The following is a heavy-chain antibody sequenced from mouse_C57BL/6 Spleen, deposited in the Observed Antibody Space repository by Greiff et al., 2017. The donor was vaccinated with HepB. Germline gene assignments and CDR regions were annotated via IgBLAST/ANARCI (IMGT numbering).Heavy chain of an antibody. CDR1: GYTFTSYW. D-gene: IGHD2-13*01. J-gene: IGHJ3*01. CDR2: IDPSDSYT. V-gene: IGHV1-50*01. Sequence: QVQLQQPGAELVKPGASVKLSCKASGYTFTSYWMQWVKQRPGQGLEWIGEIDPSDSYTNYNQKFKGKATLTVDTSSSTAYMQLSSLTSEDSAVYYCARRSDPWFAYWGQGTLVTVSA. CDR3: ARRSDPWFAY.